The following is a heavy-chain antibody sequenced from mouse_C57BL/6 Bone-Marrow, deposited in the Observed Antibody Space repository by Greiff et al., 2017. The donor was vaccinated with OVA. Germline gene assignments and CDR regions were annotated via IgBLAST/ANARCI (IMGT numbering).Heavy chain of an antibody. CDR3: ARHRAAQATFYAMDY. CDR1: GFTFSDYY. D-gene: IGHD3-2*02. CDR2: ISNGGGST. J-gene: IGHJ4*01. Sequence: DVKLVESGGGLVQPGGSLKLSCAASGFTFSDYYMYWVRQTPEKRLEWVAYISNGGGSTYYPDTVKGRFTISRDNAKNTLYLQMSRLKSEDTAMYYCARHRAAQATFYAMDYWGQGTSVTVSS. V-gene: IGHV5-12*01.